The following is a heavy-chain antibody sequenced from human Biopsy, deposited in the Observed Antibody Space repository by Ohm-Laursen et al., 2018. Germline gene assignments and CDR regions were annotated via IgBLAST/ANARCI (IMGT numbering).Heavy chain of an antibody. V-gene: IGHV1-69*13. J-gene: IGHJ6*02. CDR3: ASSNSGTYDV. CDR2: IIPMFGPA. D-gene: IGHD1-26*01. CDR1: GGTFSSDA. Sequence: APVKVSCKASGGTFSSDAITWVRQAPGQGLEWMGGIIPMFGPANYAQKFQGRVTITADESTSTAYMELSSLRSEDTAVYYCASSNSGTYDVWGQGTTVTVSS.